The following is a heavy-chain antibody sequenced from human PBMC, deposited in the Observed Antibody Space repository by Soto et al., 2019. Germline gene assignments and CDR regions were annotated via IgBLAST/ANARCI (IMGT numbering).Heavy chain of an antibody. J-gene: IGHJ6*02. CDR3: ARGGQQLHGMDV. D-gene: IGHD6-13*01. V-gene: IGHV3-23*01. Sequence: GGSLRLSCAASGFTFSSFAMSWVRQAPGKGLEWVSAISGSGGNTYYADSVTGRFTISRDNSKNTLYLQMNSLRAENTAVYDCARGGQQLHGMDVWGQGTTVTVSS. CDR2: ISGSGGNT. CDR1: GFTFSSFA.